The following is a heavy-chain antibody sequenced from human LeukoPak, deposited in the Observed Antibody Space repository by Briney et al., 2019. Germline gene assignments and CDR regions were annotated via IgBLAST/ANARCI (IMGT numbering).Heavy chain of an antibody. CDR3: ARVGGELRFQGFDY. CDR1: GFTFSDYY. Sequence: GGSLRLSCAASGFTFSDYYMSWVRQAPGKGLEWVANIKQDGSEKYYVDSVKGRFTISRDNAKNSLYLQMNSLRAEDTAVYYCARVGGELRFQGFDYWGQGTLVTVSS. CDR2: IKQDGSEK. J-gene: IGHJ4*02. V-gene: IGHV3-7*01. D-gene: IGHD3-3*01.